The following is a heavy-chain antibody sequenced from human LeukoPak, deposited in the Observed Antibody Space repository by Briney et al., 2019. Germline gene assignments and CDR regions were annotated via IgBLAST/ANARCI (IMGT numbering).Heavy chain of an antibody. D-gene: IGHD3-10*01. V-gene: IGHV3-23*01. Sequence: GGSQRLSCAASGFTFSSYAMNWVRQAPGKGLEWVSTISGSGGSTYYADSVKGRFIFSRDNSKNTLYLQMNSLRAEDTAVYYCAKDLWWFGGYDAFDIWGQGTMVTVSS. CDR1: GFTFSSYA. CDR2: ISGSGGST. CDR3: AKDLWWFGGYDAFDI. J-gene: IGHJ3*02.